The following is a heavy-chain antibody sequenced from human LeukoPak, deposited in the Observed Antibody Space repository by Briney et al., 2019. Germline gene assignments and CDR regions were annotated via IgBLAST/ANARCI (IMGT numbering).Heavy chain of an antibody. D-gene: IGHD3-16*01. Sequence: PSETLSLTCTVSGGSISSGDYYWSWIRQPPGKGLEWIGYIYYSGSTYYNPSLKSRVTISVDTSKNQFSLELSSATAADTAVDYCARGIMTTSLGFDYWGQGTLVTVSS. CDR3: ARGIMTTSLGFDY. CDR1: GGSISSGDYY. V-gene: IGHV4-30-4*01. CDR2: IYYSGST. J-gene: IGHJ4*02.